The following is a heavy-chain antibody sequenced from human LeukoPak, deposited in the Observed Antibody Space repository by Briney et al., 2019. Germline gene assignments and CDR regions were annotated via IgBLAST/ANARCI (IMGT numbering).Heavy chain of an antibody. D-gene: IGHD6-13*01. Sequence: SGPTLVKPTQTLTLTCTLSGFSLNTSGVGVGWIRQPPGKALEWLALIYWDDDKRYSPSLKNRFTITKDTSKNQVVLTMTNMDPVDTATYYCAHSFSSSQRLKFKHFQHWGQGTLVTVSS. CDR2: IYWDDDK. V-gene: IGHV2-5*02. J-gene: IGHJ1*01. CDR1: GFSLNTSGVG. CDR3: AHSFSSSQRLKFKHFQH.